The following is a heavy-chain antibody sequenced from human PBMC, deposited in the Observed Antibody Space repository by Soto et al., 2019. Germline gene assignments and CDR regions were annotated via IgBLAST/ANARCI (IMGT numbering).Heavy chain of an antibody. Sequence: ASVKVSCKASGGTFSSYAISWVRQAPGQGLEWMGGIIPIFGTANYAQKFQGRVTITADKSTSTAYMELSSLRSEDTAVYYCESAKRVDTAMADYWGQGTLVTVSS. V-gene: IGHV1-69*06. CDR1: GGTFSSYA. CDR3: ESAKRVDTAMADY. J-gene: IGHJ4*02. D-gene: IGHD5-18*01. CDR2: IIPIFGTA.